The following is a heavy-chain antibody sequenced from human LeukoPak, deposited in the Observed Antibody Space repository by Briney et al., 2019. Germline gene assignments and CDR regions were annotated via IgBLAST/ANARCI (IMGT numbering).Heavy chain of an antibody. CDR2: IYYSGST. J-gene: IGHJ4*02. Sequence: VKPSETLSLTCTVSGGSISSYYWSWIRQPPGKGLEWIGYIYYSGSTNYNPSLKSRVTISVDTSKNQFSLKLSSVTAADTAVYYCASGLISHGDYGEFDYWGQGTLVTVSS. V-gene: IGHV4-59*01. CDR3: ASGLISHGDYGEFDY. CDR1: GGSISSYY. D-gene: IGHD4-17*01.